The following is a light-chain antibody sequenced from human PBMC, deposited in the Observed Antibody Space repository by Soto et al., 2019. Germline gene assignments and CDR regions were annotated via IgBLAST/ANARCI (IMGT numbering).Light chain of an antibody. CDR2: GAS. CDR1: QSVRSN. CDR3: QRYNNWWT. J-gene: IGKJ1*01. V-gene: IGKV3-15*01. Sequence: EIVMTQSPATLSVSPGERATLSCRASQSVRSNLAWYQQKPGQAPRLLIYGASTRATAIPARFSGSGSGTEFTLTISSLQYEDVAVYYCQRYNNWWTFGQGTKVDIK.